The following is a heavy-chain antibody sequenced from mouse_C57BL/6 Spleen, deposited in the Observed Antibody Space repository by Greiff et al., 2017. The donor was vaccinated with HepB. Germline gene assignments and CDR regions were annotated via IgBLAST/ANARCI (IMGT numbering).Heavy chain of an antibody. CDR1: GFTFSSYA. CDR3: SDGPFAY. J-gene: IGHJ3*01. Sequence: EVQVVESGGGLVKPRGSLKLSCAASGFTFSSYAMSWVRQTPEKRLEWVATISDGGSYTYYPDNVKGRFTISRDNAKNNLYLQMSHLKSEDTAMYYCSDGPFAYWGQGTLVTVSA. D-gene: IGHD3-1*01. V-gene: IGHV5-4*01. CDR2: ISDGGSYT.